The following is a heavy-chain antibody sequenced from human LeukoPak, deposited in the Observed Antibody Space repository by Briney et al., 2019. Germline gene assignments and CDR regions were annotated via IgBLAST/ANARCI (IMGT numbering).Heavy chain of an antibody. D-gene: IGHD3-3*01. CDR3: ARLGVVITRDVFDI. J-gene: IGHJ3*02. CDR1: GGSISSYY. V-gene: IGHV4-4*07. Sequence: SETLSLTCTVSGGSISSYYWSWIRPPAGKGLEWIGRIYTSGSTNYNPSLKSRVTMSVDTSKNQFSLKLSSVTAADTAVYYCARLGVVITRDVFDIWGQGTMVTVSS. CDR2: IYTSGST.